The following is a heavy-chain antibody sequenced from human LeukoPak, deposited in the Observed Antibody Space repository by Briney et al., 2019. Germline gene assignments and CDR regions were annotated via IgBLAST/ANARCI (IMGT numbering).Heavy chain of an antibody. V-gene: IGHV4-59*11. CDR3: ARKRGNLGATTSWFDP. Sequence: SETLSLTCTVSGGSISSHSWNWIRQPPGKGLEWIAYIYDSGSTNYNPALKSRVTISVDTSKNQFSLKLSSVTAADTAVYYCARKRGNLGATTSWFDPWGQGTLVTVSS. CDR2: IYDSGST. CDR1: GGSISSHS. J-gene: IGHJ5*02. D-gene: IGHD1-26*01.